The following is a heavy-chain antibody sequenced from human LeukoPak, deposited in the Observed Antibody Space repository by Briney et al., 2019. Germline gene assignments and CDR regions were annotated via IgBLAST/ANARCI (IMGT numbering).Heavy chain of an antibody. CDR3: VRRIPHYNAMDV. J-gene: IGHJ6*02. D-gene: IGHD3-10*01. V-gene: IGHV3-33*01. CDR1: GFTFSRLD. CDR2: IWSEGTDK. Sequence: VGSLRLSCAASGFTFSRLDMHWVRQAPGKGLEWVAVIWSEGTDKYYADSVRGRFTISRDNSKNTLYLQMNSLRAEDTAVYYCVRRIPHYNAMDVWGQGTTVIVSS.